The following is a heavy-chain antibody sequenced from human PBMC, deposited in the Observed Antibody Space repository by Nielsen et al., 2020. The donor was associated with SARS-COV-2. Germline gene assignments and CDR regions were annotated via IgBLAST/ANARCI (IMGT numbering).Heavy chain of an antibody. CDR3: AREASGYDHYKYGMDV. CDR2: IYYSGSV. J-gene: IGHJ6*02. V-gene: IGHV4-39*07. CDR1: GGSLSSRNYY. D-gene: IGHD5-12*01. Sequence: SETLSLTCTVSGGSLSSRNYYWGWIRQPPGKGLEWIGTIYYSGSVSYNPSLKSRVAMSVDTSKNQFSLDLKSVTAADTAVYYCAREASGYDHYKYGMDVWGLGATVTVSS.